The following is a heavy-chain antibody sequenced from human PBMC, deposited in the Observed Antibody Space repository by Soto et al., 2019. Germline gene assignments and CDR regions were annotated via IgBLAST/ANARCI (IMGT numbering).Heavy chain of an antibody. V-gene: IGHV1-69*06. CDR2: IIPIFGTA. Sequence: ASVKVSCKASGGTFSSYAISWVRQAPGQGLEWMGGIIPIFGTANYAQKFQGRVTITADKSTSTAYMELSSLRSEDTAVYYCARVVDYAGKGSYYYYGMDVWGQGTTVTVSS. D-gene: IGHD4-17*01. CDR1: GGTFSSYA. J-gene: IGHJ6*02. CDR3: ARVVDYAGKGSYYYYGMDV.